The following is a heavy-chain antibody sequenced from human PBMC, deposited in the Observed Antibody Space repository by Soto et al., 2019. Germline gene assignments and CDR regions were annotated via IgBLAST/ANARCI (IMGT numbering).Heavy chain of an antibody. CDR1: GDSVTSHY. CDR3: ARQGPRGGNWFDP. Sequence: SETLSLTCSFSGDSVTSHYLTWIRQSPEKGLEWIGYMHYTGFSHYNPSLKSRLTLSVDRSKNQFTLQLTSVTVADTAVYYCARQGPRGGNWFDPWGQGTLVTVSS. CDR2: MHYTGFS. D-gene: IGHD2-15*01. J-gene: IGHJ5*02. V-gene: IGHV4-59*02.